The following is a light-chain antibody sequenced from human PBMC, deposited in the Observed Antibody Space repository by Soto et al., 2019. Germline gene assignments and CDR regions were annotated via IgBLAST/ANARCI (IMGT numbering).Light chain of an antibody. J-gene: IGKJ1*01. CDR2: KIS. CDR1: QSLVHSDGNTY. Sequence: DIVLTQTPLSSPVTVGQPASISCRSSQSLVHSDGNTYLSWLQQRPGQPPRLLIYKISNRVSGVPDRFSGSGTGTDFTLKISSVVAEDVRVYHCVQGTEGPWTFGQGTKVEIK. V-gene: IGKV2-24*01. CDR3: VQGTEGPWT.